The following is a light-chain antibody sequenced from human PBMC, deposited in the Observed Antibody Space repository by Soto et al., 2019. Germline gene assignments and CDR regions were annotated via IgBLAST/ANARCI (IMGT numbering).Light chain of an antibody. V-gene: IGKV2-28*01. J-gene: IGKJ1*01. Sequence: DIVMTQSPLSLPVTPGEPASISCRSSQSLLHSNGYNYLDWYLQKPGQSPQLLIYLGSNRASGVPDRFSGSGSGTDFTLEISRVEAEDVGIYHCMQALRAPPTFGQGTKVDIK. CDR1: QSLLHSNGYNY. CDR3: MQALRAPPT. CDR2: LGS.